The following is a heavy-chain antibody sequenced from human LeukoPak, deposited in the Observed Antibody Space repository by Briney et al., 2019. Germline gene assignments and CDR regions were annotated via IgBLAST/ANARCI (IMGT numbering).Heavy chain of an antibody. Sequence: PGGSLRLSCARFGLTVSSNSMSWVRQAPGKGLDWVSFIYSGGGTYYADSVKGRFTISRDNSKNTLYLQMNSLRAEDTAVYYCARVNSGSPGRNDYWGQGTLVTVSS. CDR1: GLTVSSNS. D-gene: IGHD1-14*01. J-gene: IGHJ4*02. CDR3: ARVNSGSPGRNDY. CDR2: IYSGGGT. V-gene: IGHV3-53*01.